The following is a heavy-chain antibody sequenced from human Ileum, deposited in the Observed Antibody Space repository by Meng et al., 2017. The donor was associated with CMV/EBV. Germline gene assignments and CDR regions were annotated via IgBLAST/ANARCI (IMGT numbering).Heavy chain of an antibody. CDR2: INTNTGNP. J-gene: IGHJ4*02. Sequence: KTCVYSFMTYGIGRVREAPGRRLGWIGWINTNTGNPTYAQDFTGHCVFSLNTSVSTAYLQISDLRAEDTAVYYCTRGAGAHSSKFDYWGQGTLVTVSS. D-gene: IGHD6-13*01. V-gene: IGHV7-4-1*02. CDR1: VYSFMTYG. CDR3: TRGAGAHSSKFDY.